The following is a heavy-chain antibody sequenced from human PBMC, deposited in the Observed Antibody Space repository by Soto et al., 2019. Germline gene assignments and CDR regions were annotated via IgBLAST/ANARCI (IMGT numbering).Heavy chain of an antibody. CDR2: ISAYNGNT. CDR1: GYTFTSYG. J-gene: IGHJ4*02. V-gene: IGHV1-18*01. D-gene: IGHD3-16*02. CDR3: ARDKGNYDYIWGSYRSFDY. Sequence: ASVKVSCKASGYTFTSYGISWVRQAPGQGLEWMGWISAYNGNTNYAQKLQGRVTMTTDTSTSTAYMELRSLRSDETAVYYCARDKGNYDYIWGSYRSFDYWGQGTLVTVSS.